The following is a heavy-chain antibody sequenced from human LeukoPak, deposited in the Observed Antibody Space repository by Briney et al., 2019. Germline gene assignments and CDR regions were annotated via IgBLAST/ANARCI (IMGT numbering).Heavy chain of an antibody. V-gene: IGHV4-39*07. CDR1: GGSISTNTYY. Sequence: PSVTLSLTCIVSGGSISTNTYYWGWIRLPPGKGLEWIGEIHHRGTTYYNPSLRSRVAISVDTSKNQFSLRLTSVTAADTAVYYCARVTYNGYQHFDYWGQGNLVTVS. CDR3: ARVTYNGYQHFDY. D-gene: IGHD3-10*01. CDR2: IHHRGTT. J-gene: IGHJ4*02.